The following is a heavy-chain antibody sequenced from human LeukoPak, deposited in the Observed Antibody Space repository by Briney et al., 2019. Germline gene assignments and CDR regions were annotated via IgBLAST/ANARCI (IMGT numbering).Heavy chain of an antibody. Sequence: GGSLRLSCAASGFTFSSYGMHWVRQAPGKGVEWVAFIRYDGSNKYYADSVKGRFTISRDNSKNTLYLQMNRLRAEYTVVYYCAKEPPRMPYYMYGWVRGSTVTVSS. CDR2: IRYDGSNK. CDR1: GFTFSSYG. V-gene: IGHV3-30*02. D-gene: IGHD1-14*01. J-gene: IGHJ6*03. CDR3: AKEPPRMPYYMYG.